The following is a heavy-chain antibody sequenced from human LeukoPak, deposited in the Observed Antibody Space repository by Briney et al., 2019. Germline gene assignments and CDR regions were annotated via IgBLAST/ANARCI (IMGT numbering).Heavy chain of an antibody. CDR1: GGSISSYY. V-gene: IGHV4-59*01. J-gene: IGHJ6*03. Sequence: PSETLSLTCTVSGGSISSYYWCWIRQPPGKGLEWIGYIYYSGSTNYNPSLKSRVTISVDTSKNQFSLKLSSVTAADTAVYYCARAQAVAHYYYMDVWGKGTTVTISS. D-gene: IGHD6-19*01. CDR3: ARAQAVAHYYYMDV. CDR2: IYYSGST.